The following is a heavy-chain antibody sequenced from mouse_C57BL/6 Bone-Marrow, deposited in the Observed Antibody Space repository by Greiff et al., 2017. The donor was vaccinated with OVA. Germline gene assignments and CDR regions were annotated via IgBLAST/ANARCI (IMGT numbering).Heavy chain of an antibody. D-gene: IGHD1-2*01. CDR2: INPRSGNT. V-gene: IGHV1-81*01. Sequence: VQLQQSGAELVKPGASVKLSCTASGFTFTSYGMRWVKQRTGQGLEWIGEINPRSGNTYYTEKFKGQATLSADKSSNTAYLEIRSLTSEDSAVYFCARRLVLRGQGTLATVSA. J-gene: IGHJ3*01. CDR3: ARRLVL. CDR1: GFTFTSYG.